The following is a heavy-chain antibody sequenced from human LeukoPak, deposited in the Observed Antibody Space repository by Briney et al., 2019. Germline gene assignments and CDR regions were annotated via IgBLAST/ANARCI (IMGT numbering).Heavy chain of an antibody. J-gene: IGHJ3*01. Sequence: SETLSLTCSVSGGSIRSWYWSWIRQPPGKGLEWIGHIYYSGSTNYSPSLKSRITMSVDTSKNEFSLKLRPVTAADTAFYYCARVGISTAFDVWGQGTMITVSS. V-gene: IGHV4-59*01. CDR2: IYYSGST. CDR3: ARVGISTAFDV. CDR1: GGSIRSWY.